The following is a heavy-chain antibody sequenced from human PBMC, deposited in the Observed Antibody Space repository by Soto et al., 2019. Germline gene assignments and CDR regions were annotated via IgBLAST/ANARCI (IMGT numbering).Heavy chain of an antibody. Sequence: QVQLQESGPGLVKPSGTLSLTCAVSGGSISSSNWWSWVRQPPGKGLEWIGEIYHSGSTNYNPSLKSRVTIPVDKSKNPFSLTLRSVTAAVTAVYYCARSFSGSYAAFEYWGQGTLVTVSS. D-gene: IGHD1-26*01. V-gene: IGHV4-4*02. CDR1: GGSISSSNW. CDR2: IYHSGST. J-gene: IGHJ4*02. CDR3: ARSFSGSYAAFEY.